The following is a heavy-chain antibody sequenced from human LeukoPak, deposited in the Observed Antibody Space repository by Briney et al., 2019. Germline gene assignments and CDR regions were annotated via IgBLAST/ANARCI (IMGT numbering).Heavy chain of an antibody. CDR3: ARRHHYSYFMDV. J-gene: IGHJ6*03. Sequence: PSETLSPTCTVSAGSISSYYWTWIRQPPGKGLEWIGYIFPSGSAYYNPSLKTRVTISVDTSKNQFSLRLTSVTAADTAVYYCARRHHYSYFMDVWGKGTTVTVSS. CDR2: IFPSGSA. V-gene: IGHV4-4*09. CDR1: AGSISSYY.